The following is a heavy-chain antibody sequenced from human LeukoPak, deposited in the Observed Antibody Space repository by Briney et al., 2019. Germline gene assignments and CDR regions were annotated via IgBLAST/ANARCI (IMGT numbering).Heavy chain of an antibody. CDR2: IYTSGST. J-gene: IGHJ5*02. V-gene: IGHV4-61*02. CDR3: ASGSMATIT. Sequence: PSETLSLTCTVSGGSISSSSYSWSWIRQPAGKGLEWIGRIYTSGSTNYNPSLKSRVTISVDTSKNQFSLKLSSVTAEDTAMYYCASGSMATITWGQGTLVTVSS. CDR1: GGSISSSSYS. D-gene: IGHD5-24*01.